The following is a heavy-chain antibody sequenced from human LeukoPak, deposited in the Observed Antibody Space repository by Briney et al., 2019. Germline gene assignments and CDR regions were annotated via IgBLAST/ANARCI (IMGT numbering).Heavy chain of an antibody. V-gene: IGHV3-21*04. CDR1: GFTFSSYS. D-gene: IGHD6-13*01. CDR3: ARDLRAAAGISG. J-gene: IGHJ4*02. Sequence: GGSLRLSCAASGFTFSSYSMNWVRQAPGKGLEWVSSISSSSSYIYYADSVKGRFTISRDNAKNSLYLQMNSLRAEDTALYYCARDLRAAAGISGWGQGTLVTVSS. CDR2: ISSSSSYI.